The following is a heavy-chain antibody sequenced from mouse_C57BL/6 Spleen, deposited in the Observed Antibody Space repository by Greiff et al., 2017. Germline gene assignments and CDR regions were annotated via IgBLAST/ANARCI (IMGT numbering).Heavy chain of an antibody. CDR3: ARGGTYAMDY. CDR2: INPSSGYT. J-gene: IGHJ4*01. Sequence: QVQLQQSGAELARPGASVKMSCKASGYTFTSYTMHWVKQRPGQGLEWIGYINPSSGYTKYNQKFKDKATLTADKSSSTAYMQLSSLTSEDSAVYNCARGGTYAMDYWGQGTSVTVSS. V-gene: IGHV1-4*01. D-gene: IGHD4-1*01. CDR1: GYTFTSYT.